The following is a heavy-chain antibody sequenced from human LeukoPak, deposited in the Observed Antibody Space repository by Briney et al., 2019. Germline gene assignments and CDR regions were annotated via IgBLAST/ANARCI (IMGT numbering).Heavy chain of an antibody. J-gene: IGHJ4*02. CDR3: AKDGGLWVSAHWGDS. V-gene: IGHV3-23*01. Sequence: GGSLRLSCAASGFTFSSYTMSWVRQAPGKGLEWVSTITTSDGNTYYADSVKGRFTVSRDNSKNTLFLQMSSLRAEDTAVYYCAKDGGLWVSAHWGDSWGRGTLVTVSS. CDR2: ITTSDGNT. CDR1: GFTFSSYT. D-gene: IGHD7-27*01.